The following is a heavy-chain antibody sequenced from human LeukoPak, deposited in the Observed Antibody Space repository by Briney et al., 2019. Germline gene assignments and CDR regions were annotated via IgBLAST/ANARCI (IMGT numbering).Heavy chain of an antibody. CDR2: IYYSGST. Sequence: PSQTLSLTCTVSGGSISSGGYYWRWIRQHPGTGLEWIGYIYYSGSTYYNPSLKSRVTISVDTSKNQFSLKLSSVTAADTAVYYCARFVVVPANWFDPWGQGTLVTVSS. D-gene: IGHD2-2*01. CDR3: ARFVVVPANWFDP. V-gene: IGHV4-31*03. J-gene: IGHJ5*02. CDR1: GGSISSGGYY.